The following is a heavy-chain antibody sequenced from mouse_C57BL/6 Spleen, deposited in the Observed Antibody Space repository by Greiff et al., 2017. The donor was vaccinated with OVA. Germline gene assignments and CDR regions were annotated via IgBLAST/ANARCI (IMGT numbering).Heavy chain of an antibody. J-gene: IGHJ4*01. V-gene: IGHV1-82*01. CDR2: IYPGDGDT. Sequence: VQVVEPGPELVKPGASVKISCKASGYAFSSSWMHWVKQRPGQGLEWIGRIYPGDGDTNYNEKFKGKATLTVDKSSSTAYMQLSSLTSEDSAVYICARSVYYAMDYWGQGTSVTVSS. CDR3: ARSVYYAMDY. CDR1: GYAFSSSW.